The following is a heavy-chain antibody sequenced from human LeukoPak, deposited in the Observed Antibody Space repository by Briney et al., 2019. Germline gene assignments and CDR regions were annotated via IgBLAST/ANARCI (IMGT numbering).Heavy chain of an antibody. CDR3: ARVISSAWRQNDL. CDR2: IHLNGIT. CDR1: GDSISSRDYY. J-gene: IGHJ5*02. D-gene: IGHD3-22*01. V-gene: IGHV4-61*05. Sequence: KPSETLSLTCSVSGDSISSRDYYWSWIRQPPGKGLEWIGEIHLNGITNYNPSLKSRVTMSIDKSKNHFSLNLSSVTAADTAVYYCARVISSAWRQNDLWGQGTLVTVSS.